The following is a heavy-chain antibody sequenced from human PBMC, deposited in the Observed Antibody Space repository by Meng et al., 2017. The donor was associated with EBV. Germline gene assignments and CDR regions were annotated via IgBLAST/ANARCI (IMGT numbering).Heavy chain of an antibody. CDR3: VRELVGGTFDY. V-gene: IGHV1-46*01. CDR1: EYTFTSYY. CDR2: IIPAGGNT. J-gene: IGHJ4*02. Sequence: QVSLVQSGAGVKKPGASVKLSCKPSEYTFTSYYLHWVRQAPGQGLEWMGIIIPAGGNTNYAQKFRGRFTMTRDTSTSTVYMDLSILTSEDTAVYYCVRELVGGTFDYWGQGTLVTVSS. D-gene: IGHD1/OR15-1a*01.